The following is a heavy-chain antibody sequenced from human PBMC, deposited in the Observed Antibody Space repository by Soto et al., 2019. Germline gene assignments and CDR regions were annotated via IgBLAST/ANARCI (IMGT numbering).Heavy chain of an antibody. CDR1: GGSISTTNW. D-gene: IGHD4-17*01. CDR3: ARDRTTGTSSSLDS. J-gene: IGHJ4*02. CDR2: SYHSGTT. V-gene: IGHV4-4*02. Sequence: QVQLQESGPGLVKPSGTLSLTCTVSGGSISTTNWWTWVRQPPGKGLEWIGGSYHSGTTNYNPSLKSRVTISVDKSNNHFSLEMSSVTAADTAVYYCARDRTTGTSSSLDSWGQGTLVTVSS.